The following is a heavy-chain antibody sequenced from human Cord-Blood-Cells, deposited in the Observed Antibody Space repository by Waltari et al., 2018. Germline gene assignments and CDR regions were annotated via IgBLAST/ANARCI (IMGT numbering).Heavy chain of an antibody. D-gene: IGHD4-17*01. CDR1: GGPISSSSYY. Sequence: QLQLQESGPGLVKPSETLSLTSTVPGGPISSSSYYCGWIRQPPGKGLEWIGSIYYSGSTYYNPSLKSRVTISVDTSKNQFSLKLSSVTAADTAVYYCARLDGYYFDYWGQGTLVTVSS. CDR2: IYYSGST. V-gene: IGHV4-39*01. CDR3: ARLDGYYFDY. J-gene: IGHJ4*02.